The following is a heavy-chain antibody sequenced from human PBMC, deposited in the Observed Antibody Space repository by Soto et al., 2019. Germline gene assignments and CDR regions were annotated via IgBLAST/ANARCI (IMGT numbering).Heavy chain of an antibody. CDR2: IIPIFGTA. CDR1: GGTFSSYA. D-gene: IGHD6-13*01. Sequence: GASVKVSCKASGGTFSSYAISWVRQAPGQGLEWMGGIIPIFGTANYAQKFQGRVTITADESTSAAYMELSSRRSEDTAVYYCVRAGGSSYFGMDVWGQGTTVTVSS. CDR3: VRAGGSSYFGMDV. V-gene: IGHV1-69*13. J-gene: IGHJ6*02.